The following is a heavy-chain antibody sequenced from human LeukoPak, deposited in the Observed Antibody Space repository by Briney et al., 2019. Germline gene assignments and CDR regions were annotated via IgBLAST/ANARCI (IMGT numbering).Heavy chain of an antibody. CDR2: IYSGGST. CDR1: GFTVSTNY. J-gene: IGHJ5*02. D-gene: IGHD6-19*01. CDR3: ARDSSGWYHWFDP. V-gene: IGHV3-53*01. Sequence: PGGSLRLSCVVSGFTVSTNYMSWVRQAPGKGLEWVSLIYSGGSTYYADSVKGRFTISRDNAKNSLYLQMNSLRAEDTAVYYCARDSSGWYHWFDPWGQGTLVTVSS.